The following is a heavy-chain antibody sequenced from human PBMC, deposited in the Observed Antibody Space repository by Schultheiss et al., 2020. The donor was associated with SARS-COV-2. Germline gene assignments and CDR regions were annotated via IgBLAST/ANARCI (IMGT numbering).Heavy chain of an antibody. D-gene: IGHD6-13*01. J-gene: IGHJ1*01. CDR2: ISYDGSNK. CDR1: GFTFSGSA. Sequence: GGSLRLSCAASGFTFSGSAMHWVRQAPGKGLEWVAVISYDGSNKYYADSVKGRFTISRDNSKNTLYLQMSSLRAEDTAVYYCVKVRSSRQYFQHWGQGTLVTVSS. V-gene: IGHV3-30*15. CDR3: VKVRSSRQYFQH.